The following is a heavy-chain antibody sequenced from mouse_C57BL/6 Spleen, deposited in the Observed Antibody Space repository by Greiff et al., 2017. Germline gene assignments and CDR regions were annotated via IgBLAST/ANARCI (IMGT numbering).Heavy chain of an antibody. V-gene: IGHV14-3*01. CDR1: GFYIKNTY. CDR2: IDPANGNT. CDR3: AITTVVKDAMDY. D-gene: IGHD1-1*01. Sequence: VQLQQSVAELVRPGASVKLSCTASGFYIKNTYMHWVKQRPEQGLELIGRIDPANGNTKYAPKFQGKATITADTSSNTAYLQLSSLTSEDTASYYCAITTVVKDAMDYWGQGTSVTVSS. J-gene: IGHJ4*01.